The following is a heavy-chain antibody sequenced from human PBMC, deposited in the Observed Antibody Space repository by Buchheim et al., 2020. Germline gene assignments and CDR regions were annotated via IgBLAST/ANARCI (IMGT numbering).Heavy chain of an antibody. Sequence: QVQLQESGPGLVKPSETLSLTCTVSGYSISSGYYWGWIRQPPGKRLEWIGSIYHSGNTYYNPSLKSRVAISVDTSKNQFSLKLSSVTAADTAVYYCARGSFGVVIAPDYWGQGTL. V-gene: IGHV4-38-2*02. J-gene: IGHJ4*02. D-gene: IGHD3-3*01. CDR3: ARGSFGVVIAPDY. CDR1: GYSISSGYY. CDR2: IYHSGNT.